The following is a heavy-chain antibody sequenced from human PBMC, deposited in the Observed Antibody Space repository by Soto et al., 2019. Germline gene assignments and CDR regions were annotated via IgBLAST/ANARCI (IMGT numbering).Heavy chain of an antibody. CDR2: ISGSGDRT. Sequence: PGGSLRFSCAASGFTFSHHDMSWVRQAPGKGLEWVSAISGSGDRTHYADSVKGRFTISRDNSKNMLSLQMNSLRAEDTAVYHCAKGISSASSFDSWGQGTLVTVSS. CDR3: AKGISSASSFDS. CDR1: GFTFSHHD. D-gene: IGHD3-22*01. V-gene: IGHV3-23*01. J-gene: IGHJ4*02.